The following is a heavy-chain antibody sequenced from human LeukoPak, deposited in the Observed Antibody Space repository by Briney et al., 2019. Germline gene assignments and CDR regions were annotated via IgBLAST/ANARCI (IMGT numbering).Heavy chain of an antibody. CDR1: GYTFTSYD. V-gene: IGHV1-8*01. Sequence: ASVKVSCKASGYTFTSYDINWVRQATGQGLEWMGWMNPNSGNTGYAQKFQGRVTMTRNTSISTAYMELSSLRSEDTAVYYCARGILLSDVGAPHGSFDYWGQGTLVTVSS. CDR3: ARGILLSDVGAPHGSFDY. CDR2: MNPNSGNT. J-gene: IGHJ4*02. D-gene: IGHD1-26*01.